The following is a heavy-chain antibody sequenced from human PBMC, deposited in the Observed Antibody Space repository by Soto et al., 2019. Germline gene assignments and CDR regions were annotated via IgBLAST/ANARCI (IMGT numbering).Heavy chain of an antibody. D-gene: IGHD2-2*01. V-gene: IGHV1-69*04. CDR2: TMPFFAIA. Sequence: QVQLVQSGAEVKKPGSSVKVSCKASGGTFSRHRITWVRQAPGHGLEWMGRTMPFFAIASYAQKLQGRVTSTADKSTSTAYMERSSLRSEDTAVYYWAREDRDRQSARVPAAIDGTDVWGQGTTVTVYS. CDR3: AREDRDRQSARVPAAIDGTDV. CDR1: GGTFSRHR. J-gene: IGHJ6*02.